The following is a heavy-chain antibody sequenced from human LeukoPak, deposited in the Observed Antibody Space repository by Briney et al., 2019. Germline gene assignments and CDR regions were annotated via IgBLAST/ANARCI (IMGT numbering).Heavy chain of an antibody. J-gene: IGHJ3*02. CDR2: IYYSGST. Sequence: SETLSLTCTVSGGSISSSSYYWGWIRQPPGKGLEWIGSIYYSGSTYYNPSLKSRVTISVDTSKNQFSLKLSSVTAADTAVYYCADLNWNGPISAFDIWGQGTMVTVSS. CDR3: ADLNWNGPISAFDI. CDR1: GGSISSSSYY. V-gene: IGHV4-39*07. D-gene: IGHD1-20*01.